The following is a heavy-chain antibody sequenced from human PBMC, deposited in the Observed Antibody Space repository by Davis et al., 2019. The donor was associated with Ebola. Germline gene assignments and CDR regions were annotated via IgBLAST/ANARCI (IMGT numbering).Heavy chain of an antibody. CDR1: GYYFTSYW. CDR2: IDPSDSYT. V-gene: IGHV5-10-1*01. CDR3: TRHFVGKLFGMDV. J-gene: IGHJ6*02. D-gene: IGHD2/OR15-2a*01. Sequence: GESLKISCKGSGYYFTSYWISWVRQMPGRGLEWMGRIDPSDSYTDYSPSFQGHVTISTDKSINTAYLQWNSLKASDTAMYFCTRHFVGKLFGMDVWGQGTMVIVSS.